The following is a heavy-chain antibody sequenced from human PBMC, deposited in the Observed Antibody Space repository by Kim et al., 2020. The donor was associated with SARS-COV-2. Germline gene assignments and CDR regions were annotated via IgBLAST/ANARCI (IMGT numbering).Heavy chain of an antibody. J-gene: IGHJ4*02. Sequence: SETLSLTCTVSGGSISSSSYYWGWIRQPPGKGLEWIGSIYYSGSTYYNPSLKSRVTISVDTSKNQFSLKLSSVTAADTAVYYCARGRTLGPHYFDYWGQGTLVTVSS. CDR2: IYYSGST. CDR1: GGSISSSSYY. V-gene: IGHV4-39*01. CDR3: ARGRTLGPHYFDY.